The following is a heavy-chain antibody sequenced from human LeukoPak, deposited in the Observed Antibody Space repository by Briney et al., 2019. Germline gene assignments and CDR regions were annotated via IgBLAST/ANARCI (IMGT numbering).Heavy chain of an antibody. Sequence: PGGSLRLSCAASGFSFSTYSFSWVRQAPGKGLEWVSAISGSGGSTYYADSVKGRFTISRDNSKNTLYLQMNSLRAEDTAVYYCAKDLVVAPRWGQGTLVTVSS. CDR3: AKDLVVAPR. CDR1: GFSFSTYS. V-gene: IGHV3-23*01. J-gene: IGHJ4*02. D-gene: IGHD3-22*01. CDR2: ISGSGGST.